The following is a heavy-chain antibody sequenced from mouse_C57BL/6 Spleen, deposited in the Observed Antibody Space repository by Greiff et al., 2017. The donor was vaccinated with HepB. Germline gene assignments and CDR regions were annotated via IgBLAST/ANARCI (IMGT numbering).Heavy chain of an antibody. CDR1: GFSLTSYG. CDR2: IWGVGST. Sequence: VRVVESGPGLVAPSQSLSITCTVSGFSLTSYGVDWVRQSPGKGLEWLGVIWGVGSTNYNSALKSRLSISKDNSKSQVFLKMNSLQTDDTAMYYCASEAYYSNYGAMDYWGQGTSVTVSS. J-gene: IGHJ4*01. V-gene: IGHV2-6*01. CDR3: ASEAYYSNYGAMDY. D-gene: IGHD2-5*01.